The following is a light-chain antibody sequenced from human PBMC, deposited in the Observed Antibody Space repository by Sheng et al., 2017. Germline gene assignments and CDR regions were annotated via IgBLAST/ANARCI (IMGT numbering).Light chain of an antibody. Sequence: ENVLTQSPDTLSLSPGERATLSCRASRSVSNNYLVWYQQKPGQAPRLLIYAASTRATGIPARFSGSGSGTEFTLTISTLQSEDFAVYYCQQYDKWPLPFGGGTKVEIK. CDR3: QQYDKWPLP. V-gene: IGKV3-15*01. CDR1: RSVSNN. CDR2: AAS. J-gene: IGKJ4*01.